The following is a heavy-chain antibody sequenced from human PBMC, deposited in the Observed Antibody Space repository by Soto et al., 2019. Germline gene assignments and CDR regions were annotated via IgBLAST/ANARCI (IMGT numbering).Heavy chain of an antibody. CDR1: GFSLSTSGVG. J-gene: IGHJ4*02. CDR2: IYWDEDK. Sequence: QITLKESGPTLVKPTQTLTLTCTVSGFSLSTSGVGVGWIRQPPGKALEWLALIYWDEDKRYSPSLKSRLTITKYTSKNQVVLTVTNMDPVDTATYYCAQQCPHFDYWGQGTLVTVSS. CDR3: AQQCPHFDY. V-gene: IGHV2-5*02. D-gene: IGHD2-2*01.